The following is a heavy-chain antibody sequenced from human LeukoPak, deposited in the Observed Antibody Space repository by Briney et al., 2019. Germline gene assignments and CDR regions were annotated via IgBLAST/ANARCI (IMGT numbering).Heavy chain of an antibody. Sequence: SETLSLTCTVSGGSISSYYWSWIRQPPGKGLEWIGYIYYSGSTNYNPSLKSQVTISVDTSKNQFSLKLSSVTAADTAVYYCARTSGIAADFDYWGQGTLVTVSS. CDR3: ARTSGIAADFDY. CDR1: GGSISSYY. J-gene: IGHJ4*02. CDR2: IYYSGST. D-gene: IGHD6-13*01. V-gene: IGHV4-59*01.